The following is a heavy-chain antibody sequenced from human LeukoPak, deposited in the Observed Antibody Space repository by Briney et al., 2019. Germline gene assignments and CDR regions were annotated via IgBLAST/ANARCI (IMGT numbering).Heavy chain of an antibody. CDR1: GFTVSSNY. V-gene: IGHV3-66*01. CDR2: LYRAGDT. CDR3: ARDAYDNTESVRWFDP. J-gene: IGHJ5*02. Sequence: GGSLTLSCAAFGFTVSSNYMSWVRRPPGKGLEWVAVLYRAGDTYYADSVKGRFTISRDDSKNTLYLQMNTVRVEDTAVYYCARDAYDNTESVRWFDPWGQGTLVTVSS. D-gene: IGHD3-9*01.